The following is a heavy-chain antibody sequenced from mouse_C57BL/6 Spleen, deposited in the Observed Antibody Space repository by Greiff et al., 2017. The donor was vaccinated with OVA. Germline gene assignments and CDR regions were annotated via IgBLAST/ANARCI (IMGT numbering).Heavy chain of an antibody. CDR1: GYTFTSYW. V-gene: IGHV1-50*01. CDR2: IDPSDSYT. J-gene: IGHJ4*01. D-gene: IGHD4-1*01. CDR3: ARKRWDGYSMDY. Sequence: QVQLQQPGAELVKPGASVKLSCKASGYTFTSYWMQWVKQRPGQGLEWIGEIDPSDSYTNYNQKFKGKATLTVDTSSSTAYMQLSSLTSEDSAVYYCARKRWDGYSMDYWGQGTSVTVSS.